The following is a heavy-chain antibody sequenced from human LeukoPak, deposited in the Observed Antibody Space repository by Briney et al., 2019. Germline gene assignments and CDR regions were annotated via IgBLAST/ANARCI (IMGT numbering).Heavy chain of an antibody. J-gene: IGHJ4*02. CDR2: ISPYSGGT. CDR1: GYSFTGYY. D-gene: IGHD3-22*01. CDR3: ARAGHNSDSGGYDF. Sequence: ASVKVSCKASGYSFTGYYMHWVRQAPGQGLEWMGWISPYSGGTNYAQKFQGRVTMTSDTSSSTAYMELNRLRSDDTAVYYCARAGHNSDSGGYDFWGLGTLVTVSS. V-gene: IGHV1-2*02.